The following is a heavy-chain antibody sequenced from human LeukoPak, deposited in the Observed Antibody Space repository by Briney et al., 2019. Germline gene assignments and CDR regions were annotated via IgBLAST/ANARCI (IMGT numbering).Heavy chain of an antibody. CDR3: ATSPDITMIVVVILLYFDY. CDR1: GFTFSSYA. Sequence: GGSLRLSCAASGFTFSSYAMSWVRQAPGKGLEWVSAISGSGGSTYYADSVKGRFTISRDNPKNTLYLQMNSLRAEDTAVYYCATSPDITMIVVVILLYFDYWGQGTLVTVSS. D-gene: IGHD3-22*01. V-gene: IGHV3-23*01. CDR2: ISGSGGST. J-gene: IGHJ4*02.